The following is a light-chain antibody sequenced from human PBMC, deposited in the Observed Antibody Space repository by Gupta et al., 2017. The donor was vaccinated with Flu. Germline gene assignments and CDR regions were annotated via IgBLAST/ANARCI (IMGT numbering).Light chain of an antibody. CDR3: CSYAGTFTVV. CDR1: SSDVGKYDY. J-gene: IGLJ3*02. V-gene: IGLV2-11*03. Sequence: SVAISCTGTSSDVGKYDYVSWYQQYPGKAPKLMSYGVTNRPAGVPNRFAGSKSGNTASLAISGLQAEDEANYYCCSYAGTFTVVFGGGTKVTVL. CDR2: GVT.